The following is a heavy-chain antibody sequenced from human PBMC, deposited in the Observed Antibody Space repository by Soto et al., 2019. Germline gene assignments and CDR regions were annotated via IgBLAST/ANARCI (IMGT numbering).Heavy chain of an antibody. D-gene: IGHD3-16*01. J-gene: IGHJ6*01. V-gene: IGHV1-18*01. CDR2: INGYNGNT. Sequence: ASVKVSCKASGNTVPNYAIHWVRQAPGQGLEWLGWINGYNGNTNYSQKLQGRVTMTTDTSTSTAYMELRSLRSDDTAVYYCARMGDVPYYYYGMDVWGQGTTVTVSS. CDR1: GNTVPNYA. CDR3: ARMGDVPYYYYGMDV.